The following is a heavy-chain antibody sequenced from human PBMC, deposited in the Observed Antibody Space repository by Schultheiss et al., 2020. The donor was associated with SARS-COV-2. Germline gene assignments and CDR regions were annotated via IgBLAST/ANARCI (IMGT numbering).Heavy chain of an antibody. CDR2: ITSGSTI. D-gene: IGHD6-13*01. J-gene: IGHJ4*02. CDR1: GFTFSSYE. V-gene: IGHV3-48*03. Sequence: GESLKISCAASGFTFSSYEMNWVRQAPGKGLEWVSYITSGSTIYYADSVKGRFTISRDNAKNSLYLQMNSLRAEDTAVYYCARAGSSDPIDYWGQGTLVTVSS. CDR3: ARAGSSDPIDY.